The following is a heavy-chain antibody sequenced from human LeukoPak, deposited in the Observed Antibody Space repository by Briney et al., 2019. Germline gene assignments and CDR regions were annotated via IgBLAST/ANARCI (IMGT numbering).Heavy chain of an antibody. CDR1: GYTFTSYG. D-gene: IGHD6-19*01. CDR3: AIWAVAGYFDY. J-gene: IGHJ4*02. V-gene: IGHV1-18*01. CDR2: ISAYNGNT. Sequence: ASVEVSCKASGYTFTSYGISWVRQAPGQGLEWMGWISAYNGNTNYAQKLQGRVTMTTDTSTSTAYMELRSLRSDDTAVYYCAIWAVAGYFDYWGQGTLVTVSS.